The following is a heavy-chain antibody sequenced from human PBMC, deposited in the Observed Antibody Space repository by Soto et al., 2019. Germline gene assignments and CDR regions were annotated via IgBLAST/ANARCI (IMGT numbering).Heavy chain of an antibody. Sequence: ASVKVSCKASGYTFTSYGISWVRQAPGQGLEWMGWISAYNGNTNYAQKLQGRVTMTTDTSTSTAYMELRSLRSDDTAVYYCASVYYDSSGYLLDYWGQGTLVTFSS. CDR3: ASVYYDSSGYLLDY. CDR2: ISAYNGNT. D-gene: IGHD3-22*01. V-gene: IGHV1-18*01. J-gene: IGHJ4*02. CDR1: GYTFTSYG.